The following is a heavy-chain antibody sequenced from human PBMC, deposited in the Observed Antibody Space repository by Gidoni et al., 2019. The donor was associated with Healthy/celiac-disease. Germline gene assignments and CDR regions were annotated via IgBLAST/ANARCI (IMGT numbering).Heavy chain of an antibody. CDR1: GGSFSGYY. V-gene: IGHV4-34*01. Sequence: QVQLQQWGAGLLKPSETLSLTCAVYGGSFSGYYWSWIRQPPGKGLEWIGEINHSGSTNYNPSLKSRVTISVDTSKNQFSLKLSSVTAADTAVYYCASSYSRLLNWFDPWGQGTLVTVSS. CDR3: ASSYSRLLNWFDP. D-gene: IGHD6-13*01. CDR2: INHSGST. J-gene: IGHJ5*02.